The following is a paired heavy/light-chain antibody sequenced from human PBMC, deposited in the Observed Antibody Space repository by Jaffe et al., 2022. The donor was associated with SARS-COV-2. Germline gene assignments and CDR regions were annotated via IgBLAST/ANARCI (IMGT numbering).Light chain of an antibody. Sequence: DIQMTQSPSSLSASVGDRVTITCRPSQTVTTHLNWYQQRPGTAPKLLIYAASNLQNGVPSRFSASASGTDFTLTISSLQHEDFATYYCQQTYRIPFTFGPGTKVDIK. CDR3: QQTYRIPFT. J-gene: IGKJ3*01. CDR2: AAS. V-gene: IGKV1-39*01. CDR1: QTVTTH.
Heavy chain of an antibody. J-gene: IGHJ4*02. Sequence: EVQLVESGGGLVQSGGSLRLSCAASGFVFSGFWMSWVRQTPGKGLEWVASIKFHGTEKYYVDSVKGRFTISRDDAQSSLFLQMNSLRAEDTALYYCAREGGWLREVVVGATQDCWGQGTLVTVSS. CDR3: AREGGWLREVVVGATQDC. CDR1: GFVFSGFW. D-gene: IGHD2-15*01. V-gene: IGHV3-7*03. CDR2: IKFHGTEK.